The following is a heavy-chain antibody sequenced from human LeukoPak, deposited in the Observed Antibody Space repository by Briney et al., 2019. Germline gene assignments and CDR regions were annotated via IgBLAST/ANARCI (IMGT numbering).Heavy chain of an antibody. CDR2: MSYDTKNK. CDR1: GFSLNTYG. V-gene: IGHV3-30*04. CDR3: ARDGDTAIRGVNFDF. D-gene: IGHD3-10*01. J-gene: IGHJ4*02. Sequence: GGSLRLSCVASGFSLNTYGVHWIRQAPGKGPEWVAFMSYDTKNKYYADSVMGRFTISRDSSKNTLYLQMNSLGLEDTAVYFCARDGDTAIRGVNFDFWGQGTLVTVSS.